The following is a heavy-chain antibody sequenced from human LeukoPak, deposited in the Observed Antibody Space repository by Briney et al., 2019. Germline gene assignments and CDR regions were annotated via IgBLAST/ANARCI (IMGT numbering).Heavy chain of an antibody. CDR3: AKDGGYCSSTSCQEALDY. CDR1: GFTFSSYA. J-gene: IGHJ4*02. D-gene: IGHD2-2*01. V-gene: IGHV3-23*01. CDR2: ISGSGGST. Sequence: PGGSLRLSCAASGFTFSSYAMSWVRQAPGKGLEWVSAISGSGGSTYYADSVKGRFTISRDNSKNTLYLQMNSLRAEDTAVYYCAKDGGYCSSTSCQEALDYWGQGTLVTVSS.